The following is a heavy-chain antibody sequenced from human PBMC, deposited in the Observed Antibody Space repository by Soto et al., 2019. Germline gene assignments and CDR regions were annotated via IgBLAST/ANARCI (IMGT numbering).Heavy chain of an antibody. J-gene: IGHJ4*02. Sequence: GGPLRLPCEASGCTLRRARLNWLLQLQGQGLERVASLSSGTSHTWYADSETGRLIISRDSAQNYRFFPMNTMRPDDTAMYSCARVYYWSPGTEVTISS. CDR2: LSSGTSHT. CDR3: ARVYY. V-gene: IGHV3-21*01. CDR1: GCTLRRAR.